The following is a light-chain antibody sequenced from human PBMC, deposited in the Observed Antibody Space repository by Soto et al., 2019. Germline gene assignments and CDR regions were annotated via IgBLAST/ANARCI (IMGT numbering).Light chain of an antibody. CDR2: GAS. CDR3: QQYGSSSNN. CDR1: QSVSSSY. Sequence: EIVLTQSPATLSLSPGERATLSCRASQSVSSSYLAWYQQKPGQAPRLLIYGASSRATGIPDRFSGSGSGTDFTLTISRLEPEDLAVTYCQQYGSSSNNLGQGSRL. J-gene: IGKJ5*01. V-gene: IGKV3-20*01.